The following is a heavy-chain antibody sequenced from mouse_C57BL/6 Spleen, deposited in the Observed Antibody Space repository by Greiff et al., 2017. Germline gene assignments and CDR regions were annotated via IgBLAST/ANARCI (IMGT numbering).Heavy chain of an antibody. CDR1: GYTFTSYW. J-gene: IGHJ1*03. V-gene: IGHV1-52*01. CDR3: ARRRRDITTVVPYFDV. Sequence: VKLQQPGAELVRPGSSVKLSCKASGYTFTSYWMHWVKQRPIQGLEWIGNIDPSDSETHYNQKFKDKATLTVDKSSSTAYMQLSSLTSEDSAVYYCARRRRDITTVVPYFDVWGTGTTVTVSS. CDR2: IDPSDSET. D-gene: IGHD1-1*01.